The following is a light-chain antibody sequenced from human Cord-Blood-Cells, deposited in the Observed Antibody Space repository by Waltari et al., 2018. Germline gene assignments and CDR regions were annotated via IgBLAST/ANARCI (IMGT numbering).Light chain of an antibody. CDR1: SSDGCGYNY. CDR3: SSYAGSNNLV. Sequence: QSALPQPPSASGSPGQSVTISCTGTSSDGCGYNYVSWYQQHPGKAPKLMIYEVSKRPSGVPDRFAGSKSGNTASLTVSGLQAEDEADYYCSSYAGSNNLVFGGGTKLTVL. V-gene: IGLV2-8*01. J-gene: IGLJ2*01. CDR2: EVS.